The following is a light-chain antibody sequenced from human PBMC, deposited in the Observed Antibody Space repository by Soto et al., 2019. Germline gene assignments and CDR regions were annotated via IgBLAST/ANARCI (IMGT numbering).Light chain of an antibody. J-gene: IGKJ1*01. CDR2: AAS. Sequence: DIQMTQSPSSLSASVGDRVTITCRASQGIIDYLAWYQQKPGKAPKLLIYAASTLQSGVPSRLSGSGAGTDFTLTISSLQPEDVATYYCQKYNCAPRTFGQGTKVEIK. CDR3: QKYNCAPRT. V-gene: IGKV1-27*01. CDR1: QGIIDY.